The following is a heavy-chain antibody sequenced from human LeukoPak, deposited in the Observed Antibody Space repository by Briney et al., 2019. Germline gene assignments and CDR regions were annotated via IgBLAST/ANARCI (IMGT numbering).Heavy chain of an antibody. J-gene: IGHJ4*02. CDR3: ARRYCSSTSCTLDY. CDR2: ISSSGSTK. Sequence: GGSVRLSCAASGFTRSSYEMNWVRQAPGQELEWVSYISSSGSTKYYADSVKGRFTISRDNAENSLYLQMNSLRAEDTAVYYCARRYCSSTSCTLDYWGQGTLVTVSS. CDR1: GFTRSSYE. D-gene: IGHD2-2*01. V-gene: IGHV3-48*03.